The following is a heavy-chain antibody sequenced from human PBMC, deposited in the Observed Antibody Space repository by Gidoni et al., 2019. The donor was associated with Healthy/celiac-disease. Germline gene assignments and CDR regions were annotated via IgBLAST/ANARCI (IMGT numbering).Heavy chain of an antibody. J-gene: IGHJ2*01. Sequence: QLQLQESGPGLVKPSETLSLPCTVSGGSISSSRSYWGWIRQPPGKGLEWIGSIYFSGSTYYNPSLKSRVSISVDTSKNQFSLKLRSVTAADTAVYYCARPHLVSGIASAGTWDVDLWGRGTLVTVSS. CDR2: IYFSGST. D-gene: IGHD6-13*01. V-gene: IGHV4-39*01. CDR3: ARPHLVSGIASAGTWDVDL. CDR1: GGSISSSRSY.